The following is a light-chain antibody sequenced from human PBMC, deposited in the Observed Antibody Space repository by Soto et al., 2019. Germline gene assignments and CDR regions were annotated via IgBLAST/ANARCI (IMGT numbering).Light chain of an antibody. J-gene: IGKJ4*01. CDR1: QSVRSNY. Sequence: EIVLTQSPDTLSLSPGERATLSCRASQSVRSNYLAWYQQKPGQAPRFLIYDASSRATGIPDRFSGSGSGKDFTLTISILGPEVFGVYYCKKYGSSPLTFGGGTKV. CDR3: KKYGSSPLT. CDR2: DAS. V-gene: IGKV3-20*01.